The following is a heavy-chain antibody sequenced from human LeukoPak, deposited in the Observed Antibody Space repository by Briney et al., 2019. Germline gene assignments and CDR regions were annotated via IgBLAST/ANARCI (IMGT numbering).Heavy chain of an antibody. D-gene: IGHD6-19*01. CDR3: AKAHRLGIAVAPFDY. J-gene: IGHJ4*02. CDR1: GFTFDDYA. CDR2: ISWNSGSI. V-gene: IGHV3-9*01. Sequence: GGSLRLSCAASGFTFDDYAMHWVRQAPGKGLEWVSGISWNSGSIGYADSVKGRFTISRDNGKNSLYLQMNSLRTEDTALYYCAKAHRLGIAVAPFDYWGQGTLVTVSS.